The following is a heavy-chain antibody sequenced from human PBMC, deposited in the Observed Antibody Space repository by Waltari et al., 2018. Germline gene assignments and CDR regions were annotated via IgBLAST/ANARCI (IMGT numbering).Heavy chain of an antibody. CDR3: ARDVVVVAATLYYYYGMDV. J-gene: IGHJ6*02. CDR2: INTNTGNP. CDR1: GYTFTSYA. D-gene: IGHD2-15*01. Sequence: QVQLVQSGSELKKPGASVTVSCKASGYTFTSYAMNWVRQAPGPGLEWMGWINTNTGNPTYAQGFTGRFVFSLDTSVSTAYLQISSLKAEDTAVYYCARDVVVVAATLYYYYGMDVWGQGTTVTVSS. V-gene: IGHV7-4-1*02.